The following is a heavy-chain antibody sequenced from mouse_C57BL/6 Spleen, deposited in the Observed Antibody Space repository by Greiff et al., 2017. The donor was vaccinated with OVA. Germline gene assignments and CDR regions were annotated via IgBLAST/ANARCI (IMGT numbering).Heavy chain of an antibody. D-gene: IGHD4-1*01. CDR3: ARWELAFYAMDY. CDR2: IYPGSGNT. V-gene: IGHV1-66*01. J-gene: IGHJ4*01. CDR1: GYSFTSYY. Sequence: VQLQESGPELVKPGASVKISCKASGYSFTSYYIHWVKQRPGQGLEWIGWIYPGSGNTKYNEKFKGKATLTADTSSSTAYMQLSSLTSEDSAVYYCARWELAFYAMDYWGQGTSVTVSS.